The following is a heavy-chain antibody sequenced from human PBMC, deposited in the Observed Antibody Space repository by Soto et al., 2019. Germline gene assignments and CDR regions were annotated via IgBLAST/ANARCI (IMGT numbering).Heavy chain of an antibody. CDR3: ARWWLGGNDSYFDY. Sequence: PSETLSLTCTVSCGSTSSSYWSWLRPPPGKGLEWIGEISHSGSTDYNPSLKSRLTISIDASKNQFSLKLSSVTAADTAVYYCARWWLGGNDSYFDYWGQGALVTSPQ. D-gene: IGHD5-12*01. J-gene: IGHJ4*02. CDR2: ISHSGST. V-gene: IGHV4-34*01. CDR1: CGSTSSSY.